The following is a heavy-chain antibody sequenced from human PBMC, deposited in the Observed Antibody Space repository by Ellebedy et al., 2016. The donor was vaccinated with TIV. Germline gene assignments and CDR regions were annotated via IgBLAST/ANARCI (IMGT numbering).Heavy chain of an antibody. V-gene: IGHV3-7*01. CDR3: ATDGSYGDYLSPAHAFVL. CDR1: GFSFSSYW. Sequence: GESLKISCAASGFSFSSYWMSWVRQAPGKGLEWVANIRVDGNEKYYVDYVKGRFTISRDNAKNSLYLQMHSLRAEDTALYYCATDGSYGDYLSPAHAFVLWGQGTMVAVSS. J-gene: IGHJ3*01. D-gene: IGHD4-17*01. CDR2: IRVDGNEK.